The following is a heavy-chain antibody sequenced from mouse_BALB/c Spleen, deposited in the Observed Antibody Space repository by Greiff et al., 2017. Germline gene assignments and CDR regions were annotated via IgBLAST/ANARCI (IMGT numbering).Heavy chain of an antibody. V-gene: IGHV5-6-5*01. D-gene: IGHD2-14*01. Sequence: EVQGVESGGGLVKPGGSLKLSCAASGFTFSSYAMSWVRQTPEKRLEWVASISSGGSTYYPDSVKGRFTISRDNARNILYLQMSSLRSEDTAMYYCAREGRRDYYAMDYWGQGTSVTVSS. CDR3: AREGRRDYYAMDY. J-gene: IGHJ4*01. CDR2: ISSGGST. CDR1: GFTFSSYA.